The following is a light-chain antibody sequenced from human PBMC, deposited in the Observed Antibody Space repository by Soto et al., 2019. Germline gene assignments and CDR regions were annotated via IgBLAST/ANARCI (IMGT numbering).Light chain of an antibody. J-gene: IGLJ1*01. CDR2: EVT. CDR1: SSDVGGHNY. Sequence: QSFLTQPASVSGSPGRSITISCAGSSSDVGGHNYVSWYQQHPGKAPKLMIYEVTKRPSGVSNRFSGSKSGNTASLTISGLQAEDEADYYCSSYTFTSTLYVFGTGTKSPS. CDR3: SSYTFTSTLYV. V-gene: IGLV2-14*01.